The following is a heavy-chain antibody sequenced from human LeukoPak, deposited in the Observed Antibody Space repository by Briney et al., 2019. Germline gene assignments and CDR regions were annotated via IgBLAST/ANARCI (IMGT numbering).Heavy chain of an antibody. D-gene: IGHD6-19*01. J-gene: IGHJ4*02. CDR3: AKGKESAVAGYYFDY. CDR2: ISWNSGSI. V-gene: IGHV3-9*03. Sequence: GRSLRLSCAASGFTFDDYAMHWVRHAPGKGLEWVSGISWNSGSIGYADSVKGRFTISRDNAKNSLYLQMSSLRAEDMALYYCAKGKESAVAGYYFDYWGQGTLVTVSS. CDR1: GFTFDDYA.